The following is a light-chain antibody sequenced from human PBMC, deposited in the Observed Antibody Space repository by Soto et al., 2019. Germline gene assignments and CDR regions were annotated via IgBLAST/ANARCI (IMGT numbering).Light chain of an antibody. V-gene: IGKV3-20*01. CDR1: QSVSKY. Sequence: EIVLTQSPGTLALSPGEGATLSCRASQSVSKYLAWYQQKPGQAPRLLIYGASSRATGIPDSFSGSGSGTDFTLTISILGPEDFAVYYCQQYGGSPQTFGQGTKVEIK. CDR2: GAS. CDR3: QQYGGSPQT. J-gene: IGKJ1*01.